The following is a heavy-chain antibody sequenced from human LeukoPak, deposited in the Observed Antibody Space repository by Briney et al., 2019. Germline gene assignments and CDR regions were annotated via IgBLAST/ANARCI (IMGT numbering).Heavy chain of an antibody. V-gene: IGHV4-34*01. CDR1: GGSFSGYY. CDR2: INHSGST. J-gene: IGHJ4*02. Sequence: SETLSLTCAVYGGSFSGYYWSWICQPPGKGLEWIGEINHSGSTNYNPSLKSRVTISVDTSKNQFSLQLSTVTAADTAVYYCARGRITMVRGAAYYWGQGTLVTVSS. D-gene: IGHD3-10*01. CDR3: ARGRITMVRGAAYY.